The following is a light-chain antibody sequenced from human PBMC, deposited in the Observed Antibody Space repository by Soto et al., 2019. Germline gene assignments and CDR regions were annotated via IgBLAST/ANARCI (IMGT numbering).Light chain of an antibody. V-gene: IGKV1-5*01. CDR1: HTIHNW. J-gene: IGKJ1*01. CDR3: QQYNSVPWT. Sequence: FQMTQSPSTLSASVGDTVTITCRASHTIHNWLAWYQQRPGQAPKVLIYDAPNLEAGVPSRFSGSGSGTDFTLTISSLQPDDFATYYCQQYNSVPWTFGHGTKVEIK. CDR2: DAP.